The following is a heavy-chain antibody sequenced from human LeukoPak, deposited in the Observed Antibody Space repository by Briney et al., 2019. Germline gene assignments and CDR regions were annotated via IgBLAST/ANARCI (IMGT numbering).Heavy chain of an antibody. V-gene: IGHV4-34*01. J-gene: IGHJ6*03. CDR2: INHSGST. CDR3: ARAADYDYVWGSYRSYYYYYYMDV. CDR1: GGSFSGYY. Sequence: SETLSLTCAVYGGSFSGYYWSWIRQPPGKGLEWIGEINHSGSTNYNPSLKSRVTISVDTSKNQFSLKLSSVTAADTAVYYCARAADYDYVWGSYRSYYYYYYMDVWGKGTTATVSS. D-gene: IGHD3-16*02.